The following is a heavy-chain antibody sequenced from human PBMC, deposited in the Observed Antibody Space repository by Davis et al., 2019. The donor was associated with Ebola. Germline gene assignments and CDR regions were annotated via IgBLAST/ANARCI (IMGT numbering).Heavy chain of an antibody. D-gene: IGHD3-22*01. J-gene: IGHJ5*02. CDR3: ARGGVQLWYYDSSGPNWFDP. V-gene: IGHV1-69*13. Sequence: SVKVSCKASGGTFSSYAISWVRQAPGQGLEWMGGIIPIFGTANYAQKFQGRVTITADESTSTAYMELSSLRSEDTAVYYCARGGVQLWYYDSSGPNWFDPWGQGTLVTVSS. CDR2: IIPIFGTA. CDR1: GGTFSSYA.